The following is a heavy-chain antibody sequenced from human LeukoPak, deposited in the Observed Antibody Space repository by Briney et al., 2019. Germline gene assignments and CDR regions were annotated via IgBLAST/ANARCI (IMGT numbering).Heavy chain of an antibody. CDR1: GLTFSSYA. J-gene: IGHJ5*02. CDR2: IKQDGSEK. CDR3: ARYMVRGVRKNWFDP. Sequence: GGSLRLSCAASGLTFSSYAMSWVRQAPGKGLEWVANIKQDGSEKYYVDSAKGRFTISRDNGKKLMYLQMNSLRAEDTAVYYCARYMVRGVRKNWFDPWGQGTLVTVSS. V-gene: IGHV3-7*01. D-gene: IGHD3-10*01.